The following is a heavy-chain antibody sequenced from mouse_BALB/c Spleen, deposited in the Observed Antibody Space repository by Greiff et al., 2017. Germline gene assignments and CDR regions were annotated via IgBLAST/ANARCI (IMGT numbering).Heavy chain of an antibody. V-gene: IGHV1-5*01. J-gene: IGHJ3*01. CDR1: GYTFTSYW. CDR3: TRSGYYGSRPLFAY. Sequence: VQLQQSGTVLARPGASVKMSCKASGYTFTSYWMHWVKQRPGQGLEWIGAIYPGNSDTSYNQKFKGKAKLTAVTSTSTAYMELSSLTNEDSAVYYCTRSGYYGSRPLFAYWGQGTLVTVSA. D-gene: IGHD1-1*01. CDR2: IYPGNSDT.